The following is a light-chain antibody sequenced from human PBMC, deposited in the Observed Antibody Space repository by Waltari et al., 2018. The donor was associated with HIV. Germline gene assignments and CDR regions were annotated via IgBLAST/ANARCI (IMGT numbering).Light chain of an antibody. CDR1: SSDVGSYYL. CDR3: CSYAGSSTFVV. V-gene: IGLV2-23*02. CDR2: EVS. J-gene: IGLJ2*01. Sequence: QSALTQPASVSGSPGQSNTISCTGTSSDVGSYYLVSWYQQHPGKAPKLMIYEVSKRPSGGSNRFSGSKSGNTASLTISGLQAEDEADYYCCSYAGSSTFVVFGGGTKLTVL.